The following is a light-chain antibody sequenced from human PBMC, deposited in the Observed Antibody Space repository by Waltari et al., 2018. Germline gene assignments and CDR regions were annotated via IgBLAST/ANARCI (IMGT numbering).Light chain of an antibody. CDR2: EAS. Sequence: AIQMTQSSPSLSASVGDRVTITCRASQGIRNDLGWYQQRPGKAPMLLIYEASSLQTGVPSRFSGSGSGTGFTLTISSLQPEDFGTYYCLQDYSYPWTFGQGTKVEVK. J-gene: IGKJ1*01. V-gene: IGKV1-6*01. CDR3: LQDYSYPWT. CDR1: QGIRND.